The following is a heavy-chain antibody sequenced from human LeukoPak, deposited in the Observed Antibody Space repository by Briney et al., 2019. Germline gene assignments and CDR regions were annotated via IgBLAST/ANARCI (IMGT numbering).Heavy chain of an antibody. CDR2: ISSSSSYI. CDR3: AKDRSIVVVTAIPPDY. Sequence: GGSLRLSCAASGFTFSSYSMNWVRQAPGKGLEWVSSISSSSSYIYYADSVKGRFTISRDNAKNSLYLQMNSLRAEDTAVYYCAKDRSIVVVTAIPPDYWGQGTLVTVSS. J-gene: IGHJ4*02. D-gene: IGHD2-21*02. CDR1: GFTFSSYS. V-gene: IGHV3-21*01.